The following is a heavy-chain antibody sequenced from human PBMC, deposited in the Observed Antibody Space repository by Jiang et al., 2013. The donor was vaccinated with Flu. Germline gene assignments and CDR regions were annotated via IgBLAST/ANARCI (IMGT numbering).Heavy chain of an antibody. CDR3: TSLLYGSGSYSSDY. CDR2: RSKANSYAT. Sequence: SGKGRGVGWPIRSKANSYATAYAASVKGRFTISRDDSKNTAYLQMNSLKTEDTAVYYCTSLLYGSGSYSSDYWGQGTLVTVSS. V-gene: IGHV3-73*01. J-gene: IGHJ4*02. D-gene: IGHD3-10*01.